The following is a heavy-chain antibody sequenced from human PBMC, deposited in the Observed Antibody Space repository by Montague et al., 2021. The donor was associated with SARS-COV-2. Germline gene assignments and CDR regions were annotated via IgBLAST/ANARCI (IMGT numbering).Heavy chain of an antibody. CDR3: TRDRGIAAADNYYYGMDV. D-gene: IGHD6-13*01. CDR1: GDSIRSNH. J-gene: IGHJ6*02. CDR2: ISDSRGT. V-gene: IGHV4-59*01. Sequence: SETLSLTCSVSGDSIRSNHWTCFLHPPGKELVWCGRISDSRGTTYNHSLQSRVTISVDTSKNQFFLNLRSMVAADTAIYYCTRDRGIAAADNYYYGMDVWGPGTTVTVSS.